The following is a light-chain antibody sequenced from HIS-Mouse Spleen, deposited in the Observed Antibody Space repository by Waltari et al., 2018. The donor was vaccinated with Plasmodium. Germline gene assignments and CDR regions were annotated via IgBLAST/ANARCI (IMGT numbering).Light chain of an antibody. V-gene: IGKV3-15*01. CDR2: GAS. CDR1: QSVSSN. CDR3: QQYNNWSFT. J-gene: IGKJ3*01. Sequence: EIVMTQSPATLSVSPGDRATLSCRASQSVSSNLAWYQQKPGQAPRLLIYGASTRATGMPARFSGSGSGTEFTLTISSLQSEDFAVYYCQQYNNWSFTFGPGTKVDIK.